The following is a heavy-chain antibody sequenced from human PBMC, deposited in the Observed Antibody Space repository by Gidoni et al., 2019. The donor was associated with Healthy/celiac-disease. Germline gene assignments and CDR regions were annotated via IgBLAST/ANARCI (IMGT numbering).Heavy chain of an antibody. CDR1: GFTFSSYA. D-gene: IGHD1-26*01. CDR2: IAYDGSNK. CDR3: AREVRSYYFDY. V-gene: IGHV3-30-3*01. J-gene: IGHJ4*02. Sequence: QVQLVASGGVVVPPGRSLRPSCAASGFTFSSYAMHWVRQAPGKGLEWVAVIAYDGSNKYYADSVKGRFTISRDNSKNTLYLQMNSLRAEDTAVYYCAREVRSYYFDYWGQGTLVTVSS.